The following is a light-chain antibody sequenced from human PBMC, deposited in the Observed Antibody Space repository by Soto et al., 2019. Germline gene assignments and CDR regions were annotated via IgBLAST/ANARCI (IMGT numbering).Light chain of an antibody. J-gene: IGKJ2*01. CDR1: QSILYSSNNKNY. V-gene: IGKV4-1*01. CDR3: QQYYIPPYT. Sequence: DIVMTQSPDSLALSLGERATINCKSSQSILYSSNNKNYLLWYQQKPGQPPKLLIYWASTRESGVPDRFIGSGSGTDFTLTISSLQAEDVAFYYCQQYYIPPYTFGQGTKLEIK. CDR2: WAS.